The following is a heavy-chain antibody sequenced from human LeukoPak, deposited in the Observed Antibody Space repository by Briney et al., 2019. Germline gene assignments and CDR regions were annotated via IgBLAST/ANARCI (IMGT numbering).Heavy chain of an antibody. J-gene: IGHJ3*02. Sequence: SETLSLTCAVYVESYSGYYWSCIPHPPGRGGEWIREINHSGSTNYNPSLKSRVTISVDTSKNQFSLKLSSVTAADTAVYYCARGPRWLQLRHGDAFDIWGQGTTVTVSS. CDR1: VESYSGYY. CDR2: INHSGST. D-gene: IGHD5-24*01. CDR3: ARGPRWLQLRHGDAFDI. V-gene: IGHV4-34*01.